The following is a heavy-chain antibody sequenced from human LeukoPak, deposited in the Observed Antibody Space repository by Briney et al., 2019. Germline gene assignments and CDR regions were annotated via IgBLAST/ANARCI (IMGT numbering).Heavy chain of an antibody. CDR3: ARSVGVWGSYRNFDY. CDR2: IYDSGST. Sequence: SETLSLTCTVSGGSISSYYWSWIRQPPGKGLEWIGYIYDSGSTNYSPSLKSRVTISVDTSKNQFSLKLSSVTAADTAVYYCARSVGVWGSYRNFDYWGQGTLVTVSS. J-gene: IGHJ4*02. CDR1: GGSISSYY. V-gene: IGHV4-59*12. D-gene: IGHD3-16*02.